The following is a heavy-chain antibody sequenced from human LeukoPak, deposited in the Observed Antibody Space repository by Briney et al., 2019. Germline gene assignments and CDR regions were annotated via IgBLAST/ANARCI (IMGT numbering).Heavy chain of an antibody. CDR1: GFTFSSYA. V-gene: IGHV3-23*01. Sequence: GGSLRLSCAASGFTFSSYAMSWVRQAPGKGLEWVSAISGSGGSTYYADSVKGRFTISRDNSKNTLYLQMNSLRAEDTAAYYCAKERLLTSQAYYYYGMDVWGQGTTVTVSS. D-gene: IGHD2-21*01. J-gene: IGHJ6*02. CDR2: ISGSGGST. CDR3: AKERLLTSQAYYYYGMDV.